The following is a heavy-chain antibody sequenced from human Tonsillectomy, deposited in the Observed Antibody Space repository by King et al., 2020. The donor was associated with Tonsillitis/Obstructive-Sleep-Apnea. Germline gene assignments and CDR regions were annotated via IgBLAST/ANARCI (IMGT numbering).Heavy chain of an antibody. CDR1: GGSISSSRYY. CDR3: ARHAPDMDNYYYYMDV. CDR2: IYYNGDT. Sequence: QLQESGPGPVKPSETLSLSCTVSGGSISSSRYYWGWIRQPPGKGLEWIATIYYNGDTYYNPSLKSRVTVSIDTSENQFSLKLTSVTAADTAVYYCARHAPDMDNYYYYMDVWGKGITVTVSS. D-gene: IGHD3-9*01. J-gene: IGHJ6*03. V-gene: IGHV4-39*01.